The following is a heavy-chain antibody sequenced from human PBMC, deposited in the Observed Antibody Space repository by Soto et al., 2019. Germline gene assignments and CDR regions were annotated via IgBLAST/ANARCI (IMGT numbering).Heavy chain of an antibody. CDR2: IYHSGST. V-gene: IGHV4-30-2*01. CDR1: GGSISSGGYS. CDR3: ARAYYHFDYYGMDV. D-gene: IGHD3-10*01. J-gene: IGHJ6*02. Sequence: SETLSLTCAVSGGSISSGGYSWSWVRQPPGKGLEWIGYIYHSGSTYYNPSLKSRVTISVDRSKDQFSLKLSSVTAADTAVYYCARAYYHFDYYGMDVWGQGTTVTV.